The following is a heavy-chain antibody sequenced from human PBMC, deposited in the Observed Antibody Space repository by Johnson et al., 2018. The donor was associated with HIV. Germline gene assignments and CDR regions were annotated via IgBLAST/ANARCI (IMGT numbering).Heavy chain of an antibody. D-gene: IGHD3-22*01. CDR2: ISGSGGST. J-gene: IGHJ3*02. Sequence: VQLVESGGGLVQPGGSLRLSCAASGFTFSSYAMSWVRQAPGKGLEWVSAISGSGGSTYYADSVKGRFTISRDNSKNTLYLQMNSLRAEDTAVYYCARGGYYYDSSGYIWVDAFDIWGQGTMVTVSS. CDR3: ARGGYYYDSSGYIWVDAFDI. V-gene: IGHV3-23*04. CDR1: GFTFSSYA.